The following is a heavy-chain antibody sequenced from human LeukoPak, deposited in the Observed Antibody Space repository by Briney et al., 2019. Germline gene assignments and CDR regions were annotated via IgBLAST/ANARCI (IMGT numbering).Heavy chain of an antibody. CDR3: AREVGGLAPDAFDI. CDR2: IRYDGSNK. J-gene: IGHJ3*02. Sequence: GGSLRLSCAASGFTFSNYGMHWVRQAPGKGLEWVAFIRYDGSNKYYADSVKGRFTISRDNAKNSLYLQMNSLRAEDTAVYYCAREVGGLAPDAFDIWGQGTMVTVSS. D-gene: IGHD3/OR15-3a*01. V-gene: IGHV3-30*02. CDR1: GFTFSNYG.